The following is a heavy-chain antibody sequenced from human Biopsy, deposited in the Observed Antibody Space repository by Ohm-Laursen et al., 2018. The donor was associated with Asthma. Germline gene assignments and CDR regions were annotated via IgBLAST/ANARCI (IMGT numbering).Heavy chain of an antibody. CDR1: GGSINIGDYY. V-gene: IGHV4-31*03. Sequence: PSDTLSLTCTVSGGSINIGDYYWSWIRQHPVKGLEWIGYIYYSGGTYYNPSLKSRVSISLDTSKNQFSLSLTSVTAADTAVYYCARTTYGDDGFDPWGQGTLVTVSS. CDR2: IYYSGGT. D-gene: IGHD4-17*01. CDR3: ARTTYGDDGFDP. J-gene: IGHJ5*02.